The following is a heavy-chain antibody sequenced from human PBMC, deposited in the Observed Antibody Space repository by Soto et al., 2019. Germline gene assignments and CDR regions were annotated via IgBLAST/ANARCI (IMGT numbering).Heavy chain of an antibody. CDR2: IYWDDDK. Sequence: QITLKESGPTLVKPTQTLTLTCTFSGFSLSTSGVGVGWIRQPPGKALEWLALIYWDDDKRYSPSLKGRLTIHKGTVKNRVVLTMTNMDPVDTATYFCAHRPSYCSGGSCYSGFDYWGQGTLVTVSS. CDR3: AHRPSYCSGGSCYSGFDY. J-gene: IGHJ4*02. D-gene: IGHD2-15*01. V-gene: IGHV2-5*02. CDR1: GFSLSTSGVG.